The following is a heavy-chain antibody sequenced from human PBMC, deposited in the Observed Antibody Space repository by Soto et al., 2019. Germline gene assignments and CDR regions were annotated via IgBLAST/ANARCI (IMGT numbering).Heavy chain of an antibody. J-gene: IGHJ4*02. Sequence: TLSLTCTVSGCSSSSGGYYWTWIRQHPGKGLEWIGCIYYSGRTYYNLSLMSRLTISVDTSKRQFSLKLSSVTAADTAIYYCASTKDYSSSLDYWGQGTLVTVSS. CDR1: GCSSSSGGYY. V-gene: IGHV4-31*03. CDR2: IYYSGRT. D-gene: IGHD6-6*01. CDR3: ASTKDYSSSLDY.